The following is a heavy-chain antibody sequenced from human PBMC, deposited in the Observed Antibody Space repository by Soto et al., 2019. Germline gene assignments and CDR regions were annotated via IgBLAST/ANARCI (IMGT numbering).Heavy chain of an antibody. D-gene: IGHD4-17*01. CDR2: ISAYNGNT. J-gene: IGHJ4*02. V-gene: IGHV1-18*04. CDR3: AREARTTVNTLDY. CDR1: GYTFTSYG. Sequence: WASVNVSCKDSGYTFTSYGSSWVRQAPGQGLEWMGWISAYNGNTNYAQKLQGRVTMNTDTYTSTAYMELRSLSYDDTAVYYCAREARTTVNTLDYWGQGNLVTVSS.